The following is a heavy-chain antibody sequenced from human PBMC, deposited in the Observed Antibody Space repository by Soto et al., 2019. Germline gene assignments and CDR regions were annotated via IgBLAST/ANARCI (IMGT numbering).Heavy chain of an antibody. Sequence: EVQLLESGGGLVQPGGSLRLSCAASGFTFSSYAMSWVRQAPGKGLEWVSAISGGGGSTYYATSVKGRFTISRANSKSALYLQMNSLRAEETAVYNCAKVIPSWSDYYHGMDVWGQGTTVTV. J-gene: IGHJ6*02. CDR2: ISGGGGST. D-gene: IGHD3-3*01. CDR3: AKVIPSWSDYYHGMDV. V-gene: IGHV3-23*01. CDR1: GFTFSSYA.